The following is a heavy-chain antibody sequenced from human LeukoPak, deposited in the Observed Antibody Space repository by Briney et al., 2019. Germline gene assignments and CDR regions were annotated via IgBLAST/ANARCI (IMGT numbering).Heavy chain of an antibody. CDR3: AKEQYYDILTGHDYYYGMDV. CDR2: ISYVGSNK. D-gene: IGHD3-9*01. V-gene: IGHV3-30*18. J-gene: IGHJ6*04. CDR1: GFTFSSYG. Sequence: GGSLRLSCAASGFTFSSYGMHWVRQAPGKGLEWVAVISYVGSNKYYADSVKGRFTISRDNSKNTLYLQMNSLRAEDTAVYYCAKEQYYDILTGHDYYYGMDVWGKGTTVTVSS.